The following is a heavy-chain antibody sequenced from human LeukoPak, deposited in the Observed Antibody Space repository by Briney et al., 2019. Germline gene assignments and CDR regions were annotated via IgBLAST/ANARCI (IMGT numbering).Heavy chain of an antibody. CDR1: GFTFSSYA. V-gene: IGHV3-23*01. CDR3: AKDRMQQLVFDY. D-gene: IGHD6-13*01. Sequence: PGGSLRLSCAASGFTFSSYAMSWVRQAPGKGLEWVSAISGSGGSTYYADSAKGRFTISRDNSKNTLYLQMNSLRAEDTAVYYCAKDRMQQLVFDYWGQGTLVTVSS. J-gene: IGHJ4*02. CDR2: ISGSGGST.